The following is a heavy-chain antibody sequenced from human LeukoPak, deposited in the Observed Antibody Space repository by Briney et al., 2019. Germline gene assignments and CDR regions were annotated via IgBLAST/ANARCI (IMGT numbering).Heavy chain of an antibody. CDR2: ISWNSGSI. CDR1: GFTFDDYA. Sequence: GRSLRLSCAASGFTFDDYAMHWVRPAPGEGLEWVSGISWNSGSIGYADSVKGRFTISRDNAKNSLYLQMNSLRAEDTALYYCAKAYYDSSPYYFDYWGQGTLVTVSS. CDR3: AKAYYDSSPYYFDY. V-gene: IGHV3-9*01. J-gene: IGHJ4*02. D-gene: IGHD3-22*01.